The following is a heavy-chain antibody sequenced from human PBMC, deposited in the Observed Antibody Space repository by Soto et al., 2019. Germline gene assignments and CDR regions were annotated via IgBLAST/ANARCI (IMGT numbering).Heavy chain of an antibody. CDR2: ISYDGNNK. D-gene: IGHD6-19*01. CDR1: GFTFSSYA. Sequence: QVQLVESRGGVVQPGRSLRLSCAASGFTFSSYAMHWVRQAPGKGLEWVVVISYDGNNKYYADSVKGRFTISRDNSKNTLYLQMNSLRTEDTAVYYCARGDAPPFRVAAWYFDLWGRGTLVTVSS. CDR3: ARGDAPPFRVAAWYFDL. V-gene: IGHV3-30-3*01. J-gene: IGHJ2*01.